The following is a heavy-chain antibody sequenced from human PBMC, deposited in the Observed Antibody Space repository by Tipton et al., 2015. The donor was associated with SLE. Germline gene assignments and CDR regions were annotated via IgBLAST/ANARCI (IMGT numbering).Heavy chain of an antibody. J-gene: IGHJ4*02. D-gene: IGHD6-19*01. CDR1: GGSISSGSYY. V-gene: IGHV4-61*09. CDR2: INHSGST. Sequence: TLSLTCTVSGGSISSGSYYWSWIRQPAGKGLEWIGEINHSGSTNYNPSLKSRVTISVDTSKNQFSLKLSSVTAADTAVYYCASRTGIAVDYWGQGTLVTVSS. CDR3: ASRTGIAVDY.